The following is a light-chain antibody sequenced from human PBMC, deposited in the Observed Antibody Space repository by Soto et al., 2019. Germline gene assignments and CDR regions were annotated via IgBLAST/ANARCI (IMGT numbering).Light chain of an antibody. CDR3: QQYGSSPPVT. J-gene: IGKJ5*01. CDR2: GAS. CDR1: QSVSSSY. Sequence: EIVLTQSPGTLSLSPGERATLSCRASQSVSSSYLACYQQKPGQAPRLLIYGASGRATGIPDRFSGSGSGTDFTITISRLEPADFAVYYCQQYGSSPPVTFGQGTRLEIK. V-gene: IGKV3-20*01.